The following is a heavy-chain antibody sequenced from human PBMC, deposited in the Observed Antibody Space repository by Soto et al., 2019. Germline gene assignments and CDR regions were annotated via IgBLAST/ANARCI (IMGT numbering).Heavy chain of an antibody. Sequence: QVQLQESGPGLVKPSGTLSLTCAVSSGSISSSNWWSWVRQPPGKGLEWIGEIYHSGSTAYNPSLKRRVTISVHKSKNQFSLKLTSVTAADTAVYYCEILLLGNNWFDPWGQGTLVTVYS. V-gene: IGHV4-4*02. CDR1: SGSISSSNW. D-gene: IGHD3-16*01. CDR2: IYHSGST. CDR3: EILLLGNNWFDP. J-gene: IGHJ5*02.